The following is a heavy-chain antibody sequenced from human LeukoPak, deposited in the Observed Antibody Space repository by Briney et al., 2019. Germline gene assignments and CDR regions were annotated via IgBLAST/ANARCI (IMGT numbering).Heavy chain of an antibody. CDR2: ISPSGDTT. Sequence: PGGSLRLSCAASRFTFCNHPMSWVRQAPGKVLEWVAAISPSGDTTYYADSVRGRFTISRDNAKNSLYLQMNSLRAEDTALYYCARLFYYDSSVRGNFDYWGQGTLVTVSS. V-gene: IGHV3-23*01. CDR1: RFTFCNHP. J-gene: IGHJ4*02. D-gene: IGHD3-22*01. CDR3: ARLFYYDSSVRGNFDY.